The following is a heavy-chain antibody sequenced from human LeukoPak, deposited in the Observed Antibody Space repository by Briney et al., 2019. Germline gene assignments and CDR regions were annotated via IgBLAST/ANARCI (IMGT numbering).Heavy chain of an antibody. V-gene: IGHV1-2*06. CDR3: ARDPSSSWPFDY. J-gene: IGHJ4*02. D-gene: IGHD6-13*01. Sequence: ASVKVSCKASGYTFTGYYMHWVRQARGQGLEWMGRINPNSGGTNYAQKFQGRVTMTRDTSISTAYMELSRLRSDDTAVYYCARDPSSSWPFDYWGQGTLVTVSP. CDR2: INPNSGGT. CDR1: GYTFTGYY.